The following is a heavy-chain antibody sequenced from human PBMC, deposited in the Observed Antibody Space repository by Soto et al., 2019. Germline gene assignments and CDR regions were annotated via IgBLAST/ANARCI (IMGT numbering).Heavy chain of an antibody. J-gene: IGHJ4*02. V-gene: IGHV3-11*05. D-gene: IGHD2-2*01. Sequence: QVQLVESGGGLVKPGGSLRLSCAVSGFTFSDYYMTWLRQAPGKGLEWVSYISSSTSHTSYADSVKGRLTISRDNAKNSLFLQMNSLTAEDTAVYYCARGRGAAADYFDFWGQATLVTVSS. CDR3: ARGRGAAADYFDF. CDR1: GFTFSDYY. CDR2: ISSSTSHT.